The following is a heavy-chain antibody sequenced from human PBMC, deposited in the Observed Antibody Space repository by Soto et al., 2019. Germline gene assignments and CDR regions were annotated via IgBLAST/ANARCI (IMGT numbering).Heavy chain of an antibody. D-gene: IGHD3-22*01. CDR1: GFSLSTSGMC. CDR3: ARISYYYDSSGLGAFDI. Sequence: SGPTLVNPTQTLTLTCTFSGFSLSTSGMCVSWIRQPPGKALEWLALIDWDDDKYYSTSLKTRPTISKDTSKNQVVLTMTNMDPVDTATYYCARISYYYDSSGLGAFDIWGQGTMVTVSS. CDR2: IDWDDDK. V-gene: IGHV2-70*01. J-gene: IGHJ3*02.